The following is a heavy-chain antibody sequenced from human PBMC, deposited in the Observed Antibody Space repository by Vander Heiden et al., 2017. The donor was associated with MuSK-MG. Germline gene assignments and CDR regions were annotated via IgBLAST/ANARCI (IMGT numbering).Heavy chain of an antibody. Sequence: EVQLLESGGGLVQPGGSLRLSCAASGFTFSSYAMSWVRQAPGKGLEWVSAISGSGGSTYYADSVKGRFTISRDNSKNTLYLQMNSLRAEDTAVYYCAKDPPVPFWSGYNYFDYWGQGTLVTVSS. CDR2: ISGSGGST. V-gene: IGHV3-23*01. J-gene: IGHJ4*02. D-gene: IGHD3-3*01. CDR1: GFTFSSYA. CDR3: AKDPPVPFWSGYNYFDY.